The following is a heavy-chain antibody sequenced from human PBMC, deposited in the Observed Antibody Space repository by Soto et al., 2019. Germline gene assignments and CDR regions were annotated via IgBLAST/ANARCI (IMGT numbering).Heavy chain of an antibody. D-gene: IGHD6-19*01. J-gene: IGHJ4*02. Sequence: GGSLRLSCAASVFTFSNYWMSWVRQAPGKGLEWVANIKQDGSEKYYVDSVKGRFTISRDNAKNSLYLQMNNLRAEDTAVYYCARDRSGWSAGANFDYWGKGTLVTVSS. CDR1: VFTFSNYW. V-gene: IGHV3-7*03. CDR3: ARDRSGWSAGANFDY. CDR2: IKQDGSEK.